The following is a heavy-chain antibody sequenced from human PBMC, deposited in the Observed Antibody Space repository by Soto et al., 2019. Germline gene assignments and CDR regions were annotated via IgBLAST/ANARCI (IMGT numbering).Heavy chain of an antibody. CDR2: INAYNGNT. CDR3: SRALPPLGP. J-gene: IGHJ5*02. CDR1: GYTFPSYG. D-gene: IGHD3-16*02. Sequence: QVQLVQSGAEVKKPGASVTVSCKASGYTFPSYGISWVRQAPGQGLEWMGWINAYNGNTNYAQKLQGRVTMTTGTSTSTAYLELTAQRSVYSAVYYLSRALPPLGPWGQGTLVTVSS. V-gene: IGHV1-18*01.